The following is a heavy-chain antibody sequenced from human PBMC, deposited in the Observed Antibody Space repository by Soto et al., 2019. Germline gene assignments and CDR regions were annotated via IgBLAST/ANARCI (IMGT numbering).Heavy chain of an antibody. CDR3: ARDRQWLVRQIRRFDY. CDR2: IKQDGSEK. D-gene: IGHD6-19*01. CDR1: GFTFSSYW. J-gene: IGHJ4*02. V-gene: IGHV3-7*01. Sequence: VGSLRLSCAASGFTFSSYWMSWVRQAPGKGLEWVANIKQDGSEKYYVDSVKGRFTISRDNAKNSLYLQMNSVRAEDTAVYYCARDRQWLVRQIRRFDYWGQGTLVTVSS.